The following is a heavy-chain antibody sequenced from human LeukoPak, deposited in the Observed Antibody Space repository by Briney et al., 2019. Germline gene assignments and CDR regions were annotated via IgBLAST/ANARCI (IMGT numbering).Heavy chain of an antibody. CDR1: GGSISSGGYY. CDR2: IYHSGST. J-gene: IGHJ3*02. Sequence: PSETLSLTCTVSGGSISSGGYYWSWIRQPPGKGLEWIGYIYHSGSTYYNPSLKSRVTISVDRSKNQFSLKLSSVTAADTAVYYCASAIYGSGSYAFDIWGQGTMVTVSS. CDR3: ASAIYGSGSYAFDI. D-gene: IGHD3-10*01. V-gene: IGHV4-30-2*01.